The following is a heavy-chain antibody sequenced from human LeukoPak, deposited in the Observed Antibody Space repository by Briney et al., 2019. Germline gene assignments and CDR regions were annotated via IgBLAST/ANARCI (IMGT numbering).Heavy chain of an antibody. V-gene: IGHV5-51*01. J-gene: IGHJ3*02. CDR3: AREGGNYYASGNYISAFDM. Sequence: GESLKISCKTSGFRFTTYWVAWVRQMPGTGLEWMGIIYPADSDTRYSPSFQGQVTISADKSINTAYLQWSSLKASDTAMYYCAREGGNYYASGNYISAFDMWGRGTMVTVSS. D-gene: IGHD3-10*01. CDR1: GFRFTTYW. CDR2: IYPADSDT.